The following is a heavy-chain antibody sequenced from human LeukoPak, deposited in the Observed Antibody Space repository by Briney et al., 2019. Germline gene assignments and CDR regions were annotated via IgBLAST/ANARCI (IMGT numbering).Heavy chain of an antibody. V-gene: IGHV3-7*03. J-gene: IGHJ4*02. CDR2: IIQDGGEK. D-gene: IGHD4-17*01. CDR3: ARANDFGDYVFDY. Sequence: GGSLRLSCAASGCTFNNYWRTWVRQAPGKGLEWVANIIQDGGEKYYVDSVQRRLTISRDNAKNSLYLHMNSLRAEDTAIYYGARANDFGDYVFDYWGQGTLVIVSS. CDR1: GCTFNNYW.